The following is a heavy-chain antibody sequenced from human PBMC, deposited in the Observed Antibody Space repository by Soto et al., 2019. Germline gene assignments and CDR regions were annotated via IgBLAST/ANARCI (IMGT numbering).Heavy chain of an antibody. D-gene: IGHD2-21*02. J-gene: IGHJ3*02. CDR3: ARANDCVAFDI. V-gene: IGHV2-70*01. Sequence: SGPTLVNPTQNLPLTCTFSGFSLSTSGMCVSRIRQPPGKALEWLALIDWDDDKYYSTSLKTRLTISKDTSKNQVVPTMTNMDPVDTATYYCARANDCVAFDIWGQGTIVTVSS. CDR2: IDWDDDK. CDR1: GFSLSTSGMC.